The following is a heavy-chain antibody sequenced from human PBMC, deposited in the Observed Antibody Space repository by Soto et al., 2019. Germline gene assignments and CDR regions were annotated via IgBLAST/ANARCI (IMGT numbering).Heavy chain of an antibody. CDR3: TRLRISGDFDY. CDR2: IRPKADTYAT. V-gene: IGHV3-73*01. J-gene: IGHJ4*02. Sequence: GGSLRLSCAASGFTFSASAIHWVRQASGKGLEWVGRIRPKADTYATAYAESVKGRFSISRDDSQNTAYLQMNSLKTEDTAVYYCTRLRISGDFDYWGQGTLVTVSS. D-gene: IGHD2-15*01. CDR1: GFTFSASA.